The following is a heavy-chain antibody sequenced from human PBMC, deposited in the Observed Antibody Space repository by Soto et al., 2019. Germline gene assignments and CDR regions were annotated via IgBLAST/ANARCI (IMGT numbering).Heavy chain of an antibody. CDR2: IYYSGST. D-gene: IGHD3-10*01. J-gene: IGHJ5*02. V-gene: IGHV4-59*08. CDR1: GGSISSYY. Sequence: SETLSLTCTVSGGSISSYYWSWIRQPPGKGLEWIGYIYYSGSTNYNPSLKSRVTISVDTSKNQFSLKLSSVTAADTAVYYCARRLWFGELSGWFDPWGQGTLVTVSS. CDR3: ARRLWFGELSGWFDP.